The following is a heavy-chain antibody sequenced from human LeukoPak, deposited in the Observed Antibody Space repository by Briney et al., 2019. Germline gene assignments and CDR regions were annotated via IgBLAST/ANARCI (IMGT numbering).Heavy chain of an antibody. J-gene: IGHJ4*02. CDR2: IVNSGGST. Sequence: GGSLRLSCAASGFTFSTYAMSWVRQAPGKGLEWVSAIVNSGGSTYYADSVKGRFTISRDNSKNTLYLQMNSLSAEDTAVYYCANPRRMMVASLHFDCWGQGTLVTVSS. CDR1: GFTFSTYA. V-gene: IGHV3-23*01. CDR3: ANPRRMMVASLHFDC. D-gene: IGHD2-15*01.